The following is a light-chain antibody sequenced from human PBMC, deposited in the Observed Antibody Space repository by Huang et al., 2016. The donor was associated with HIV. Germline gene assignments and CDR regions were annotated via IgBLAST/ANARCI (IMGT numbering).Light chain of an antibody. Sequence: IQLTQSPSSLSASVGDRVTITCRASQDIGSYLAWYQQKPGKAPNLLIYAASTLESRVPSRFSGSGSGTDFTLTINNLQPEDFATYYCLQLNSYPGAFGPGTNVDV. CDR2: AAS. V-gene: IGKV1-9*01. CDR3: LQLNSYPGA. CDR1: QDIGSY. J-gene: IGKJ3*01.